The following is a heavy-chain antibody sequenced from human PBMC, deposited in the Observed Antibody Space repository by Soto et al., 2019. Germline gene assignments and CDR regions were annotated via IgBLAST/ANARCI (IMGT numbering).Heavy chain of an antibody. Sequence: GGSLRLSCAASGFTFSNYGMSWVRQAPGKGLEWVSSISNSGGSTYYADSVKGRFTISRDNSKNTLYLQMNSLRAEDTAVYYCAKEDVGGYYYSGLWGRGTLVTVSS. V-gene: IGHV3-23*01. D-gene: IGHD1-26*01. CDR3: AKEDVGGYYYSGL. CDR2: ISNSGGST. J-gene: IGHJ4*02. CDR1: GFTFSNYG.